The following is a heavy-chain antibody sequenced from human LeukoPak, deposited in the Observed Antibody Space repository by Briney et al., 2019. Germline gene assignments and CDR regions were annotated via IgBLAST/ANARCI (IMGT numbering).Heavy chain of an antibody. D-gene: IGHD4-17*01. CDR2: IKSRTYGGTT. CDR3: ARDRDHGLDY. V-gene: IGHV3-49*04. Sequence: GGSLRLSCTTSGFTFGDYGVHWVRQAPGKGLEWIGFIKSRTYGGTTEYAASVKGRLTISRDDSKSIAYLQMNSLKTEDTAVYFCARDRDHGLDYWGQGTLVIVSS. J-gene: IGHJ4*02. CDR1: GFTFGDYG.